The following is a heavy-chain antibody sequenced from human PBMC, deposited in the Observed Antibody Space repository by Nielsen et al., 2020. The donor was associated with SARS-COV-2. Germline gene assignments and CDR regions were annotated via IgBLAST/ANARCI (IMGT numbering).Heavy chain of an antibody. V-gene: IGHV4-59*08. J-gene: IGHJ3*01. CDR1: GGSIGSYY. CDR3: ARPPDT. Sequence: SETLSLTCTVSGGSIGSYYWSWIRQPPGKGPEWIGYIHYSGRTTYNPSLKSRVTISIDTPKNQFSLKLTSVTAADTAVYYCARPPDTWGQGTMVAVSS. CDR2: IHYSGRT.